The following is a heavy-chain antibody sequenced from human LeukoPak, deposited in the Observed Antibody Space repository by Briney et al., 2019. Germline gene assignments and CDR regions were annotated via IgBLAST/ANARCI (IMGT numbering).Heavy chain of an antibody. D-gene: IGHD3-10*01. J-gene: IGHJ6*02. Sequence: GGSLRLSCTVSGFSFSNYGYHWVRNPPANGQELVAVISYDGSNKYYADSVKGRFTISRDNSKNTLYLQMNSLRAEDTAVYYCAKDYRSGSYYYYGMDVWGQGTTVTVSS. V-gene: IGHV3-30*18. CDR2: ISYDGSNK. CDR1: GFSFSNYG. CDR3: AKDYRSGSYYYYGMDV.